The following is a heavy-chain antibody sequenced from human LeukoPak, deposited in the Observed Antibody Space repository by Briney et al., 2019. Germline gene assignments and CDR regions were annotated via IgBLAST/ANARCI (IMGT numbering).Heavy chain of an antibody. J-gene: IGHJ6*03. CDR2: IYYSGST. CDR1: GGSISPLY. CDR3: ARVTPYYHYYYMDV. V-gene: IGHV4-59*11. D-gene: IGHD4-23*01. Sequence: SETLSLTCTVSGGSISPLYWSWIRQPPGKGLEWIGYIYYSGSTNYNPSLKSRVTISVDTSKNQFSLKLSSVTAADTAVYYCARVTPYYHYYYMDVWGKGTTVTVSS.